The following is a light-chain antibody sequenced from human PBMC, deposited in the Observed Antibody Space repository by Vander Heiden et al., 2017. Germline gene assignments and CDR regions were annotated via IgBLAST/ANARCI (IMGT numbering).Light chain of an antibody. J-gene: IGKJ3*01. Sequence: DIVMTQSPDSLAVSLGERGTINCKSSQSVLYSSNNKNYLAWYQHKPGQPPKVLIYWASTRESGVPDRFSGSGSGTDFTLTISSLQAEDVAVYYCQQYYTTPITFGPGTKVDIK. CDR1: QSVLYSSNNKNY. CDR2: WAS. V-gene: IGKV4-1*01. CDR3: QQYYTTPIT.